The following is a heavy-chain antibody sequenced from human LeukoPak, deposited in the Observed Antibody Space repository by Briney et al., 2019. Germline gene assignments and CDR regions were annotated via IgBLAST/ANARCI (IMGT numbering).Heavy chain of an antibody. CDR3: ARHRSSWLIDY. CDR2: ISSSSSYI. V-gene: IGHV3-21*04. CDR1: GFTFSSYS. J-gene: IGHJ4*02. D-gene: IGHD6-6*01. Sequence: GGSPRLSCAASGFTFSSYSMNWVRQAPGKGLEWVSSISSSSSYIYYADSVKGRFTISRDNARNSLYLQMNSLRAEDTAVYYCARHRSSWLIDYWGQGTLVTVSS.